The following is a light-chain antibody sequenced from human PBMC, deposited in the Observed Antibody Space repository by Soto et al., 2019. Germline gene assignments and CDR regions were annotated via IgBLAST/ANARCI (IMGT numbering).Light chain of an antibody. CDR3: QKFNKWPRT. CDR2: GAS. V-gene: IGKV3-15*01. CDR1: QRVANN. Sequence: EIEMTQSPGTLSVSPGERATLSCRASQRVANNLAWYQQKPGQPPRLLIYGASTRASGIPPRFSGSGSGTDFTLTISGLQAEDFALYYCQKFNKWPRTFGPGTRVEI. J-gene: IGKJ1*01.